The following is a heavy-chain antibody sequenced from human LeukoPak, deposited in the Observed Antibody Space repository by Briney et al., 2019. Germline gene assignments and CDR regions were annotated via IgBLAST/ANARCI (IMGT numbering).Heavy chain of an antibody. Sequence: SETLSLTCTVSGGSIRSSYYYWSWIRQPPGKGLEWIGYIYYSGSTYYNPSLKSRVTISVDTSKNQFPLKLSSVTAADTAVYYCAREAGDTDYWGQGTLVTVSS. V-gene: IGHV4-30-4*01. D-gene: IGHD2-21*01. CDR1: GGSIRSSYYY. J-gene: IGHJ4*02. CDR2: IYYSGST. CDR3: AREAGDTDY.